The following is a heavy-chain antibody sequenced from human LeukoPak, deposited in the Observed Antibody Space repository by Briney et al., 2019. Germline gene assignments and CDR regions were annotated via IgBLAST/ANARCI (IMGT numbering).Heavy chain of an antibody. V-gene: IGHV4-59*01. D-gene: IGHD1-26*01. Sequence: SETLSLTCTVSGGSISSYYWSWIRQPPGKGLEWIGYIYYSGSTNYNPSLKSRVTISVDTSKNQFSLKLSSVTAADTAVYYCAREIPGIVGATYFDSWGQGTLVTVSS. CDR1: GGSISSYY. J-gene: IGHJ4*02. CDR2: IYYSGST. CDR3: AREIPGIVGATYFDS.